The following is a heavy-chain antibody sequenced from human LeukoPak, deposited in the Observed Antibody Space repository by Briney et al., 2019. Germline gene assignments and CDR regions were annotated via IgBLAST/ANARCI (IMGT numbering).Heavy chain of an antibody. V-gene: IGHV3-15*01. CDR3: AHRDTTMVRVDY. Sequence: GGSLRLSCAASGFTFRNASMSWARQAPGKGLEWVGRIKSKTDGGTTDYAAPVKGRFTISRDDSKNTLYLQMNSPTTEDTAVYFCAHRDTTMVRVDYWGQGTLVTVSS. J-gene: IGHJ4*02. D-gene: IGHD5-18*01. CDR2: IKSKTDGGTT. CDR1: GFTFRNAS.